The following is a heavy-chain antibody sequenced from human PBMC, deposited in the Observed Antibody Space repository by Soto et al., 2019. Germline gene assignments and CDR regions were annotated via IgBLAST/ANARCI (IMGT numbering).Heavy chain of an antibody. Sequence: PVGSLRVSWAAAGCPCSSYGRHWVRHAPGKGLVWVSSISSSGSSTSYADSVKGRFTISRDNAKNTLYLQMNSLRAEDTAVYYCARDPRDYWGQGTLVTVSS. CDR2: ISSSGSST. CDR1: GCPCSSYG. CDR3: ARDPRDY. V-gene: IGHV3-74*01. J-gene: IGHJ4*02.